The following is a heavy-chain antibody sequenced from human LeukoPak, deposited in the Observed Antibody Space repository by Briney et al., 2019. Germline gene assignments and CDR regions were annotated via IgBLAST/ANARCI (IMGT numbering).Heavy chain of an antibody. CDR1: GFTFSSHW. V-gene: IGHV3-74*01. Sequence: PGGSLRLSCAASGFTFSSHWMHWVRQAPEKGLVGVAHINADGSGTYYAASVKGRFTISRDNAKNTLYLQMNSLRAEDTAVYYCARVSSRDDYIWGSYLDYWGQGTLVTVSS. CDR3: ARVSSRDDYIWGSYLDY. CDR2: INADGSGT. J-gene: IGHJ4*02. D-gene: IGHD3-16*02.